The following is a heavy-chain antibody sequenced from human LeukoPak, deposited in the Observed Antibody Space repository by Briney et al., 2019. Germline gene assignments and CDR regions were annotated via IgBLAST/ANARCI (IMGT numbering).Heavy chain of an antibody. D-gene: IGHD3-16*02. Sequence: ASVKVSCKASGYTFTAYYMHWVRQAPGQGLEWMGWISAYNGNTNYAQKLQGRVTMTTDTSTSTAYMELRSLRSDDTAVYYCARDSKRDDYVWGSYRQFDYWGQGTLVTVSS. CDR2: ISAYNGNT. CDR3: ARDSKRDDYVWGSYRQFDY. J-gene: IGHJ4*02. CDR1: GYTFTAYY. V-gene: IGHV1-18*04.